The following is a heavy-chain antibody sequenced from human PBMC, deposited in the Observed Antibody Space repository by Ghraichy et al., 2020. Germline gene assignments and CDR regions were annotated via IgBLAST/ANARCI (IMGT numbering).Heavy chain of an antibody. D-gene: IGHD3-22*01. CDR1: GDSVSSVPSA. CDR2: TYYRSKWYN. Sequence: SQTLSLTCAISGDSVSSVPSAWNWIRQSPSRGLEWLGRTYYRSKWYNEYAVSVKSRITINADTSKNQFSLRLNSVTPEDTAVYYCARGHYDGTAMDYWGQGTLVTVSS. CDR3: ARGHYDGTAMDY. V-gene: IGHV6-1*01. J-gene: IGHJ4*02.